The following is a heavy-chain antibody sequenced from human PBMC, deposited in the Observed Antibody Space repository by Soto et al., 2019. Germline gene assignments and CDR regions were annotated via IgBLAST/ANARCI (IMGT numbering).Heavy chain of an antibody. D-gene: IGHD3-10*01. Sequence: QLQLQESGSGLVKPLQTLSLTCGISGDSISSRGYTWTWIRQPPGKGLEWIGYIYPSGAAYYNPSLKNRVTISLETSKNRFSQNVKSETAADKALYYCARAVFSSILYIDFWGQGTTVTVSS. CDR1: GDSISSRGYT. CDR2: IYPSGAA. V-gene: IGHV4-30-2*01. J-gene: IGHJ6*03. CDR3: ARAVFSSILYIDF.